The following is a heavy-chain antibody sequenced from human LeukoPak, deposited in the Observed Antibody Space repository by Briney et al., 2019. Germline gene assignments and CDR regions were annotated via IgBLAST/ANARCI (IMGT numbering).Heavy chain of an antibody. CDR1: GGSFSGYY. Sequence: SETLSLTCAVYGGSFSGYYGSWIRQPPGKGLEWIGEINHSGSTNYNPSLKSRVTISVDTSKNQFSLKLSSVTAADTAVYYCARSRVTPLWYFDYWGQGTLVTVSS. J-gene: IGHJ4*02. D-gene: IGHD2-21*02. CDR3: ARSRVTPLWYFDY. V-gene: IGHV4-34*01. CDR2: INHSGST.